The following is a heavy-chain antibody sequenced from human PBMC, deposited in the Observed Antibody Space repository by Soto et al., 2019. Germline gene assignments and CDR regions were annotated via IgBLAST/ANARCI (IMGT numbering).Heavy chain of an antibody. Sequence: GGSLRLSCAASGFTFSSYSMNWVRQAPGKGLEWVSYISSSSSTIYYADSVKGRFTISRDNAKNSLYLQMNSLRAEDTAVYYCARELLYDPEGYCSGGSCYINWFDPWGQGTLVTVSS. V-gene: IGHV3-48*01. CDR2: ISSSSSTI. CDR3: ARELLYDPEGYCSGGSCYINWFDP. CDR1: GFTFSSYS. J-gene: IGHJ5*02. D-gene: IGHD2-15*01.